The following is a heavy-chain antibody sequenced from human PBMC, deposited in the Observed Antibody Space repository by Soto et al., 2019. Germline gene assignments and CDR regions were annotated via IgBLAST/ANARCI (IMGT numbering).Heavy chain of an antibody. CDR2: ISSSSSYI. CDR3: ARDRLGCLEPYNVCAFDI. J-gene: IGHJ3*02. CDR1: GFTFSSYS. D-gene: IGHD1-1*01. Sequence: PGGSLRLSCAASGFTFSSYSMNWVRQAPGKGLEWVSSISSSSSYIYYADSVKDRFTISRDNAKNSLYLQMNSLRAEDTAVYYCARDRLGCLEPYNVCAFDIWGQGTMVTVSS. V-gene: IGHV3-21*01.